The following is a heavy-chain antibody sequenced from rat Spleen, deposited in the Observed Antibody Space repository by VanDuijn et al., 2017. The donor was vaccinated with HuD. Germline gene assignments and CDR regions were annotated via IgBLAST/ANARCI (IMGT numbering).Heavy chain of an antibody. CDR3: ARGGFDY. CDR2: ISSGGST. J-gene: IGHJ2*01. D-gene: IGHD1-11*01. CDR1: GFSLTSNG. V-gene: IGHV2S12*01. Sequence: QVHLKESGPGLVQPSQTLSLTCTVSGFSLTSNGVSWVRQPPGKGLEWIAAISSGGSTYYNSAHKSRLSISRDTSKSQVLVKMNSLQTEDTAMYFCARGGFDYWGQGVMVTVSS.